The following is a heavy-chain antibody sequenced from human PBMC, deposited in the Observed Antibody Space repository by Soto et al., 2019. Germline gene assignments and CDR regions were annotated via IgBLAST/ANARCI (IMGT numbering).Heavy chain of an antibody. CDR1: CGSISSYY. CDR3: ARNSGPDEHDSSGYFPFDY. CDR2: IYYSGST. Sequence: LSLTCTVSCGSISSYYWSWIRQPPGKGLEWIGYIYYSGSTNYNPSLKSRVTISVDTSKNQFSLKLSSVTAADTAVYYCARNSGPDEHDSSGYFPFDYWGQGTLVTVSS. V-gene: IGHV4-59*01. D-gene: IGHD3-22*01. J-gene: IGHJ4*02.